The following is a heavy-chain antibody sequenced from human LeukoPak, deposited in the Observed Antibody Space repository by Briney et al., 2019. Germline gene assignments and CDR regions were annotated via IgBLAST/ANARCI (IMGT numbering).Heavy chain of an antibody. V-gene: IGHV3-73*01. CDR3: TRLVAAGGVEAFDI. Sequence: PGGSLRLSCAASGFTFYGSGIHWVRQASGEGLEWVGRLKSKADHYATSYAASVKGRFTISSDDSKNTAYLQMNSLKSEDTAVYYCTRLVAAGGVEAFDIWGQGTTVTVSS. J-gene: IGHJ3*02. D-gene: IGHD6-13*01. CDR2: LKSKADHYAT. CDR1: GFTFYGSG.